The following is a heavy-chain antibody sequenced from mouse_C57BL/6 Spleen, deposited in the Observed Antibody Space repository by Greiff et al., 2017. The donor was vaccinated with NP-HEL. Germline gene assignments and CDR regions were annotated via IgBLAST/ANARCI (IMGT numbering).Heavy chain of an antibody. J-gene: IGHJ2*01. Sequence: QVQLQQSGAELVKPGASVKLSCKASGYTFNEYTINWVKQRSGQGLEWIGWFYPGSGSIKYNEKFQEKATLTADKSSITVYMELIRLTSADSAVYFCSRHEANYGSSFDYWGKGTTLTVSS. D-gene: IGHD1-1*01. CDR1: GYTFNEYT. V-gene: IGHV1-62-2*01. CDR3: SRHEANYGSSFDY. CDR2: FYPGSGSI.